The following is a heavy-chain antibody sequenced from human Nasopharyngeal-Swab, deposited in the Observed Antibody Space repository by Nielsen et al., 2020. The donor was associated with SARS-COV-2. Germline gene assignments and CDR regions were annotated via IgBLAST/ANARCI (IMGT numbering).Heavy chain of an antibody. CDR3: AREGGGVIRGGYYGMDV. CDR2: IYYSAST. V-gene: IGHV4-39*02. J-gene: IGHJ6*02. CDR1: GGSISTSSYY. Sequence: GSLRLSCTVSGGSISTSSYYWGWIRQPPGKGLQWIGSIYYSASTYYNPSLKSRVTISRDTSKNQFSLKLGSVTAADTAVYYCAREGGGVIRGGYYGMDVWGQGTTVTVSS. D-gene: IGHD3-16*02.